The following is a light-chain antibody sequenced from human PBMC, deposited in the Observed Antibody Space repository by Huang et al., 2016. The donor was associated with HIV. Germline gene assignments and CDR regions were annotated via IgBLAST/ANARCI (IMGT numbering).Light chain of an antibody. Sequence: EIVLTQSPGTLSLSPGERAPLSCRASQSVSSTFLDWYQQKPGQAPRLLIYGASNRATGIPDRFSGSGSGTDFTLTISRLEPEDFAVYHCQQYDSSPMYTFGQGTKLEIK. J-gene: IGKJ2*01. CDR3: QQYDSSPMYT. CDR2: GAS. CDR1: QSVSSTF. V-gene: IGKV3-20*01.